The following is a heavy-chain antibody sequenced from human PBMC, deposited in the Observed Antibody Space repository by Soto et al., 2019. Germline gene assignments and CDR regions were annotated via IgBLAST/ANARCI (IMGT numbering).Heavy chain of an antibody. J-gene: IGHJ6*02. CDR1: GGTFSSYA. CDR2: IIPIFGTA. V-gene: IGHV1-69*13. Sequence: SVKVSCKASGGTFSSYAISWVRQAPGQGLEWMGGIIPIFGTANYAQKFQGRVTITADESTSTAYMELSSLRSEDTAVYYCARIITLSDGMDVWGQGTTVTVSS. D-gene: IGHD3-16*01. CDR3: ARIITLSDGMDV.